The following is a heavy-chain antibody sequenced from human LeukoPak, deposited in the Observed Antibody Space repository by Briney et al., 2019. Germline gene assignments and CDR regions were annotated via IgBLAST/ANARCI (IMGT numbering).Heavy chain of an antibody. V-gene: IGHV4-61*05. CDR1: GGSISSSSYF. CDR3: ARQPPATASFDY. D-gene: IGHD2-15*01. Sequence: SETLSLTCNVSGGSISSSSYFWGCIRQPPGKGLEWIGYIYYSGSTNYNPSLKSRVTMSVDTSNNQFSLKLTSLTAADTAVYHCARQPPATASFDYWGRGTLSPSPQ. CDR2: IYYSGST. J-gene: IGHJ4*02.